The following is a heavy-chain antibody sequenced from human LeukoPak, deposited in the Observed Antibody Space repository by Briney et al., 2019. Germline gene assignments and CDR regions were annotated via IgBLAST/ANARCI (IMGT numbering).Heavy chain of an antibody. D-gene: IGHD3-22*01. J-gene: IGHJ4*02. Sequence: ESGPTLVKPTQTLTLTCTFSGFSLSTSGVGVGWIPQPPGKALGWLALIYWNDDKRYSPSLKSRLTITKDTSKNQVVLTMTNMDPVDTATYYCAHKTSSGYYYVGYFDYWGQGTLVTVSS. CDR2: IYWNDDK. CDR3: AHKTSSGYYYVGYFDY. CDR1: GFSLSTSGVG. V-gene: IGHV2-5*01.